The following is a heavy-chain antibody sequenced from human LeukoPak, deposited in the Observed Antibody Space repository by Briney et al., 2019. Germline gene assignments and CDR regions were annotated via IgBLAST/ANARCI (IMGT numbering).Heavy chain of an antibody. CDR2: ISSSSSYI. D-gene: IGHD4-23*01. CDR3: ARDPGGHFDY. CDR1: GFTFSGSA. Sequence: GGSLRLSCAASGFTFSGSAMSWVRQAPGKGLEWVSSISSSSSYIYYADSVKGLFTISRDNAKNSLYLQMNSLRAEDTAVYYCARDPGGHFDYWGQGTLVTVSS. J-gene: IGHJ4*02. V-gene: IGHV3-21*01.